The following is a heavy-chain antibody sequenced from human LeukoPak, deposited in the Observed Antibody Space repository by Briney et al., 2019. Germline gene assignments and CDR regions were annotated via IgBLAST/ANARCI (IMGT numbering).Heavy chain of an antibody. CDR2: ISSSSSYI. D-gene: IGHD5-24*01. Sequence: GGSLRLSCAASGFTFSSYSMNWVRQAPGKGLEWVSSISSSSSYIYYADSVKGRFTISRDNAKNSLYLQMNSLRAEDTAVYYCARGSRWLQPTDYWGQGTLVTVSS. CDR1: GFTFSSYS. CDR3: ARGSRWLQPTDY. J-gene: IGHJ4*02. V-gene: IGHV3-21*04.